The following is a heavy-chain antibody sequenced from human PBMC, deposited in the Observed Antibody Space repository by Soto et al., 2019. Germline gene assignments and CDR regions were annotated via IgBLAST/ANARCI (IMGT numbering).Heavy chain of an antibody. Sequence: GGSLRLSCAASGFTFSSYSMNWVRQAPGKGLEWVSYISSSSTIYYADSVKGRFTISRDNAKNSLYLQMNSLRAEDTAVYYCARDWYYGSGSYYNVNAFDIWGQGTMVTVSS. CDR3: ARDWYYGSGSYYNVNAFDI. D-gene: IGHD3-10*01. CDR1: GFTFSSYS. J-gene: IGHJ3*02. CDR2: ISSSSTI. V-gene: IGHV3-48*01.